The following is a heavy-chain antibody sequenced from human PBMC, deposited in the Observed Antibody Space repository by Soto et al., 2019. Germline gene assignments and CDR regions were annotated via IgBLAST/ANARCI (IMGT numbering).Heavy chain of an antibody. J-gene: IGHJ4*02. CDR1: GFSFNAHY. V-gene: IGHV3-7*03. D-gene: IGHD3-10*01. CDR2: IKSDGSEQ. Sequence: VQLVESGGGLVQPGGSLRLSCEASGFSFNAHYMTWVRQAPGRGLEWVASIKSDGSEQYYVDSVKGRFTISRDNAKNSLYLQMNSLRAGDTALYYCSRENWFQDYWGQGTLVIVSS. CDR3: SRENWFQDY.